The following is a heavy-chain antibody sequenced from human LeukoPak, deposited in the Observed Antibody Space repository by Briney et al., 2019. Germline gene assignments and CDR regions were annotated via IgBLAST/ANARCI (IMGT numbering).Heavy chain of an antibody. Sequence: GGSLRLSCAASGLTFSYYTMHWVRQAPGKGLEWVAVISYDGSNEYYADSVKGRFTISRDNSKNTLYLQMNSLRVEDTAVYYCARAYSGNYGYYFDYWGQGTLVTVSS. D-gene: IGHD1-26*01. CDR1: GLTFSYYT. CDR3: ARAYSGNYGYYFDY. V-gene: IGHV3-30-3*01. CDR2: ISYDGSNE. J-gene: IGHJ4*02.